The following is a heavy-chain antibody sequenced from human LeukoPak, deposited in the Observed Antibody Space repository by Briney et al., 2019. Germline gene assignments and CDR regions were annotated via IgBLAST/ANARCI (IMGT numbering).Heavy chain of an antibody. CDR3: ARGYYDSSGYFPLDY. CDR1: GGTFSSYA. V-gene: IGHV1-69*05. Sequence: SVKVSCKASGGTFSSYAISWVRQAPGQGLEWMGGIIPILGTANYAQKFQGRVTITTDESTSTAYMELSSLRSEDTAVYYCARGYYDSSGYFPLDYWGQGTLVTVSS. CDR2: IIPILGTA. J-gene: IGHJ4*02. D-gene: IGHD3-22*01.